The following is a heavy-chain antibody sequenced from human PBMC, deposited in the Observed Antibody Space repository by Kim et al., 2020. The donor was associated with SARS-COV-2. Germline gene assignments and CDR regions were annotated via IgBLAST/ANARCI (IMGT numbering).Heavy chain of an antibody. V-gene: IGHV1-3*01. CDR2: T. D-gene: IGHD6-19*01. CDR3: AREGHSSGFDY. J-gene: IGHJ4*02. Sequence: TKYSQKFQGRVTITRDTAASTAYMELSSLRSEDTAVYYCAREGHSSGFDYWGQGTLVTVSS.